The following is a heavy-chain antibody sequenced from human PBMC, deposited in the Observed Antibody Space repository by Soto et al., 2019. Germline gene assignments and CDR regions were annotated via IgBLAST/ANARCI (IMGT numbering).Heavy chain of an antibody. Sequence: PGGSLRLSCAASGFTVSSNYMSWVRQAPGKGLEWVSAISGSGGSTYYADSVKGRFTISRDNSKNTLYLQMNSLRAEDTAVYYCAKGGGTMIVVVTDWGQGTLVTVSS. D-gene: IGHD3-22*01. V-gene: IGHV3-23*01. CDR1: GFTVSSNY. J-gene: IGHJ4*02. CDR2: ISGSGGST. CDR3: AKGGGTMIVVVTD.